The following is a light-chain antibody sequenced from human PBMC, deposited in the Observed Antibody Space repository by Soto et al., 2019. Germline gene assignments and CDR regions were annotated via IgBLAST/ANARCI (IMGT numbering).Light chain of an antibody. Sequence: QAVVTQASSFSVSPGGTVTLTCGLISGSVSTANNPNWYQQTPGQAPRTLIYSTSTRSSGVPDRVSGSILGNKAALTITGAQADDESDYYCALFMGNGISVFGTGTQLTVL. CDR1: SGSVSTANN. V-gene: IGLV8-61*01. J-gene: IGLJ1*01. CDR2: STS. CDR3: ALFMGNGISV.